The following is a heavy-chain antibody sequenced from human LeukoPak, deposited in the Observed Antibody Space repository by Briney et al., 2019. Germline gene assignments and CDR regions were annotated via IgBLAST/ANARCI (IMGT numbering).Heavy chain of an antibody. D-gene: IGHD6-13*01. CDR1: GFNFSPCA. CDR3: ARDGSGWSRDY. J-gene: IGHJ4*02. CDR2: ITAGTTHI. V-gene: IGHV3-21*01. Sequence: GGSPRISCAASGFNFSPCAMTWVRQAPGKGLEWVSTITAGTTHIYYADSVKGRFTTSRDDAKTSLYLQLSRLRTEDTAVYYCARDGSGWSRDYWGQGTLVTVSS.